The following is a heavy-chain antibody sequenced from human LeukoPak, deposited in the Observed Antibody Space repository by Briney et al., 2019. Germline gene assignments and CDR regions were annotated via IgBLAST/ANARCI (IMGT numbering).Heavy chain of an antibody. V-gene: IGHV1-18*01. Sequence: ASVKVSCKASGYTFTGYGISWVRQAPGQGLEWMGWISAYNGNTNYAQKLQGRVTMTTDTSTSTAYMELRSLRSDDTAVYYCARAENILTGYPQPLDPWGQGTLVTVSS. CDR2: ISAYNGNT. D-gene: IGHD3-9*01. CDR1: GYTFTGYG. CDR3: ARAENILTGYPQPLDP. J-gene: IGHJ5*02.